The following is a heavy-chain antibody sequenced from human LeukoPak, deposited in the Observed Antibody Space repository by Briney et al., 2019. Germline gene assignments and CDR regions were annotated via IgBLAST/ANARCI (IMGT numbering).Heavy chain of an antibody. CDR1: GFTFSSYA. CDR2: IFRGGGGT. J-gene: IGHJ4*02. Sequence: GGSLRLSCAASGFTFSSYAMTWVRQAPGKGLEWVSTIFRGGGGTYYADSVKGRFTISRDNSKNTLYLQMNSLRAEDTALYYCAKDAVAPGSSGDFFDYWGPGTLVTVSS. D-gene: IGHD3-10*01. CDR3: AKDAVAPGSSGDFFDY. V-gene: IGHV3-23*01.